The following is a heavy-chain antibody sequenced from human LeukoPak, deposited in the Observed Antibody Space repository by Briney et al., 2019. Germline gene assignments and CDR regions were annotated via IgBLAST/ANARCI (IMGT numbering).Heavy chain of an antibody. V-gene: IGHV3-74*01. CDR3: ARGLVATTPFDY. CDR2: INSDGSST. Sequence: PGGSLRLSCAASGFTFSSYWMHWVRQAPGKGLVWVSRINSDGSSTSYADSVKGRFTISRDDAKNTLYLQMNSLRAEDTAVYCCARGLVATTPFDYWGQGTLVTVSS. CDR1: GFTFSSYW. J-gene: IGHJ4*02. D-gene: IGHD5-12*01.